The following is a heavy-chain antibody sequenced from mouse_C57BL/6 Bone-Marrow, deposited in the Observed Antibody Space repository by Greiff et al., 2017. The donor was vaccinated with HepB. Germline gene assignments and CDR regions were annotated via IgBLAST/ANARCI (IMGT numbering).Heavy chain of an antibody. CDR2: IDPEDGET. Sequence: EVKLVESGAELVKPGASVKLSCTASGFNIKDYYMHWVKQRTEQGLEWIGRIDPEDGETKYAPKFQGKATITADTSSNTAYLQLSSLTSEDTAVYYCALYYGNFYAMDYWGQGTSVTVSS. V-gene: IGHV14-2*01. J-gene: IGHJ4*01. CDR3: ALYYGNFYAMDY. CDR1: GFNIKDYY. D-gene: IGHD2-1*01.